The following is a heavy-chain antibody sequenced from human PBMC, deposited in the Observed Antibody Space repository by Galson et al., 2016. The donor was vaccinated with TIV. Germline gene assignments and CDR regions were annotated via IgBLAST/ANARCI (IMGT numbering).Heavy chain of an antibody. J-gene: IGHJ4*02. Sequence: PALVKPTQTLTLTCSFSGFSLSTSGMCVSWIRQPPGKALEWLARIDWDDDMYYSPFMKTRLTISKDTSKNQVVLTMTNLDPVDTATYYCARTSYYYDSSGYYEGILYFDYWGQGSRVTVSS. D-gene: IGHD3-22*01. CDR3: ARTSYYYDSSGYYEGILYFDY. CDR1: GFSLSTSGMC. V-gene: IGHV2-70*11. CDR2: IDWDDDM.